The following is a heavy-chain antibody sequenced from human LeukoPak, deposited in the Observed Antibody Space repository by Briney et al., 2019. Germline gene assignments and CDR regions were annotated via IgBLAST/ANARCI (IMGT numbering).Heavy chain of an antibody. CDR2: IYPGDSDT. Sequence: GESLKISCKGSGYSFTSYWIGWVRQMPGKGLEWMGIIYPGDSDTRYSPSFQGQVTISADKSISTAYLQWSSLKASDTAMYNCARQPVAADYYFDYWGQGTLVTVSS. V-gene: IGHV5-51*01. D-gene: IGHD6-13*01. CDR1: GYSFTSYW. CDR3: ARQPVAADYYFDY. J-gene: IGHJ4*02.